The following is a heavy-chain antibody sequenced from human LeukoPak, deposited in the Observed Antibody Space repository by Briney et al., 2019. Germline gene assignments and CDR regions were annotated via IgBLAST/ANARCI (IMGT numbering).Heavy chain of an antibody. CDR3: ASGGGDPNPTDY. CDR2: ISGSGGST. V-gene: IGHV3-23*01. Sequence: GGSLRLSCAASGFTFSIYAMSWVRQAPGKGLEWVSAISGSGGSTYYADSVKVRFTISRDNSKNTLYLQMNSLRAEDTAVYYCASGGGDPNPTDYWGQGTLVTVSS. CDR1: GFTFSIYA. D-gene: IGHD2-21*02. J-gene: IGHJ4*02.